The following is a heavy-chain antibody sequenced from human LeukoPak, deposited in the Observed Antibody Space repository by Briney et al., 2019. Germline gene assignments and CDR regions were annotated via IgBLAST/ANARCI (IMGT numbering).Heavy chain of an antibody. CDR1: GFIFSSYT. Sequence: GGSLRLSCAASGFIFSSYTMNWVRRAPGKGLEWISFITLGGATDCPDSVKGRFTISRDNARNSLYLQMNSLRDDDTAVYYCVRDHLWAFDIWGQGTMVTVSS. V-gene: IGHV3-48*02. J-gene: IGHJ3*02. CDR3: VRDHLWAFDI. CDR2: ITLGGAT. D-gene: IGHD2-21*01.